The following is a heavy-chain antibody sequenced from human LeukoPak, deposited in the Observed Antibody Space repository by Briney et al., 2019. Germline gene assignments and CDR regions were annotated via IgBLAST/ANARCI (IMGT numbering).Heavy chain of an antibody. CDR3: ARDNSVEDTAWWFDP. D-gene: IGHD4-23*01. J-gene: IGHJ5*02. CDR2: INPSGGST. Sequence: ASVKVSCKASGYTFTSYGISWVRQAPGQGLEWMGIINPSGGSTSYAQKFQGRVTMTRDMSTSTDYMELSSLRSEDTAVYYCARDNSVEDTAWWFDPWGQGTLVAVSS. CDR1: GYTFTSYG. V-gene: IGHV1-46*01.